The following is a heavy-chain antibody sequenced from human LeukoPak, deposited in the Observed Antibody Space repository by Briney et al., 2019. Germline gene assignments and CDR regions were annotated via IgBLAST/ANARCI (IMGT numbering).Heavy chain of an antibody. CDR2: INGSGGSSGST. Sequence: GGSLRLSCAASGFTFSSYAMTWVRQAPGKGLEWVARINGSGGSSGSTYYADSVKGRFTISRDNSKNTVYLQLNSLRADDTAVYYCAKGRIVGATFGNTFDSWGQGTLVTVSS. V-gene: IGHV3-23*01. J-gene: IGHJ4*02. D-gene: IGHD1-26*01. CDR3: AKGRIVGATFGNTFDS. CDR1: GFTFSSYA.